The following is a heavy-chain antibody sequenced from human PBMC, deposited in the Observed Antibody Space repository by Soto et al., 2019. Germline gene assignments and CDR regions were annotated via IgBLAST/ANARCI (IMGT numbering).Heavy chain of an antibody. CDR1: GFTFSSYG. CDR2: ISYDGSNK. CDR3: AKVKLILEWDDAFDI. D-gene: IGHD3-3*01. Sequence: QVELVESGGGVVQPGRSLRLSCAASGFTFSSYGMHWVRQAPGKGLEWVAVISYDGSNKYYADSVKGRFTISRDNSKNTLYLQMNSLRAEDTAVYYCAKVKLILEWDDAFDIWGQGTMVTVSS. V-gene: IGHV3-30*18. J-gene: IGHJ3*02.